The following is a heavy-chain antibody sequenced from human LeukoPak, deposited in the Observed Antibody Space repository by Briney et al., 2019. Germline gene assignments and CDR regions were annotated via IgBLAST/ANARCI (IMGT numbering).Heavy chain of an antibody. CDR1: GYSFTSYW. D-gene: IGHD3-16*02. CDR3: ARQMITFGGVIAQPDY. J-gene: IGHJ4*02. Sequence: GESLRISCKGSGYSFTSYWISWVRQMPGKGLEWMGRIYPSDSYTNYSPSFQGHVTISADKSISTAYLQWSSLKASDTAMYYCARQMITFGGVIAQPDYWGQGTLVTVSS. V-gene: IGHV5-10-1*01. CDR2: IYPSDSYT.